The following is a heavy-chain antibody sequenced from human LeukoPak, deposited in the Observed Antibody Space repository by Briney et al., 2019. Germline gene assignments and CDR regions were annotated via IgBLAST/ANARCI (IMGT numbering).Heavy chain of an antibody. CDR2: LIPIFGTA. J-gene: IGHJ4*02. CDR1: GGTFSSYA. Sequence: SVKVSCQASGGTFSSYAISWVRQAPGQGLEWMGGLIPIFGTANYAQKFQGRVTITADESTSTAYMELSSLRSEDTAVYYCAGHYGSGSYYNLYYFDYWGQGTLVTVSS. V-gene: IGHV1-69*13. D-gene: IGHD3-10*01. CDR3: AGHYGSGSYYNLYYFDY.